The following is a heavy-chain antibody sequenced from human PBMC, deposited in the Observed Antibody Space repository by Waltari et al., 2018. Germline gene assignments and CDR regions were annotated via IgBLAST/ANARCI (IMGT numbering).Heavy chain of an antibody. D-gene: IGHD4-4*01. CDR1: GFTFGTNW. CDR3: ARNYDGY. CDR2: INQDGGDK. V-gene: IGHV3-7*01. Sequence: EVQLVESGGGLVQPGGSLSISCAASGFTFGTNWMSWVRQAPGKGLEWVANINQDGGDKDYVDSVKGRFTISRDNAKNSLYLQMNSLRAEDTAVYYCARNYDGYLGQGTLVTVSS. J-gene: IGHJ4*02.